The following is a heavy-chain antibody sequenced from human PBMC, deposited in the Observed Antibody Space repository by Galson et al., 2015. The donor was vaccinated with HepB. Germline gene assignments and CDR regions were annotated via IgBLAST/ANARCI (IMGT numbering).Heavy chain of an antibody. J-gene: IGHJ4*02. CDR2: INTHTGNP. CDR1: GYTFSTYA. CDR3: AREGFGEIAFDY. D-gene: IGHD3-10*01. Sequence: SVKVSCKASGYTFSTYAINWVRQAPGQGLEWMGWINTHTGNPTYAPGLTGRFVFSLDSSVTTAYLQITSLKAGDTAVYYCAREGFGEIAFDYWGQGSLVTVSS. V-gene: IGHV7-4-1*02.